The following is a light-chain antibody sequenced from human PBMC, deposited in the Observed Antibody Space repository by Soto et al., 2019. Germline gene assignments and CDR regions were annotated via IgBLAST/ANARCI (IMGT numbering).Light chain of an antibody. J-gene: IGKJ2*01. CDR1: QCISDW. CDR3: QEYKSAT. CDR2: DAS. V-gene: IGKV1-5*01. Sequence: DIPMTQSPSTLSASVGDRVTITCRASQCISDWLAWYQQIPGRAPKLLIYDASTLQSGVPSRFSGSGSGTEFILTISSLQPDDSATYYCQEYKSATFGQGTKLQIK.